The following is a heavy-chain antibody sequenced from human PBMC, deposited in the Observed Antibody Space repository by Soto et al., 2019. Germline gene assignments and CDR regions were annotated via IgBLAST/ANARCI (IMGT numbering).Heavy chain of an antibody. V-gene: IGHV5-51*01. J-gene: IGHJ6*02. CDR2: IYPSDSDT. CDR3: ARLPQDYYSHGMDV. Sequence: PGESLKISCKGSGYSFSTFWIGWVRQMPGKGLEWMGIIYPSDSDTRYSPSFQGRVTISADKSSRTAYLQWSSLKASDSAMYYCARLPQDYYSHGMDVWGQGTKVTVSS. CDR1: GYSFSTFW.